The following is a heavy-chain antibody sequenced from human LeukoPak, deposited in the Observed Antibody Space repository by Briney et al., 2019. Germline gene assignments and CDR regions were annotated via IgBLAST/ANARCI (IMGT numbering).Heavy chain of an antibody. CDR1: GYTFTGYY. CDR2: INPNSGGT. J-gene: IGHJ4*02. Sequence: ASVKVSCKASGYTFTGYYMHWVRQAPGQGLEWMGWINPNSGGTNYAQKFQGRVTMTRDTSISTAYMELSRLRSDDTAVYYCARGEDVFQAAAGTLGYWGQGTLVTVSS. CDR3: ARGEDVFQAAAGTLGY. V-gene: IGHV1-2*02. D-gene: IGHD6-13*01.